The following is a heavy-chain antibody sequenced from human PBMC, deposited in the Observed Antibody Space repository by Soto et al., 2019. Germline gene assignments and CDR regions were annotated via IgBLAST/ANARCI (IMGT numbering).Heavy chain of an antibody. CDR2: ISYDGSNK. D-gene: IGHD6-19*01. CDR1: GFTFSSYA. Sequence: PGGSLRLSCAASGFTFSSYAMHWVRQAPGKGLEWVAVISYDGSNKYYADSVKGRFTISRDNSKNTLYLQMNSLRAEDTAVYYCARLPGYSSGWTRPRDAFDIWGQGTMVTVSS. V-gene: IGHV3-30-3*01. CDR3: ARLPGYSSGWTRPRDAFDI. J-gene: IGHJ3*02.